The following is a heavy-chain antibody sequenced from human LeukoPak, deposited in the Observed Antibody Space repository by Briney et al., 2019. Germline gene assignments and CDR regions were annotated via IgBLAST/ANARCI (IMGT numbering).Heavy chain of an antibody. CDR3: AKDSPVATW. J-gene: IGHJ4*02. Sequence: GGSLRLSCAASGFTFSTYSMNWVRQAPGKGLEWVSSITDSGDGTYYADSVKGRSTISRDDSKNTLYLQMNSLRAEDTAVYYCAKDSPVATWWGQGTLVTVSS. D-gene: IGHD1-26*01. CDR2: ITDSGDGT. CDR1: GFTFSTYS. V-gene: IGHV3-23*01.